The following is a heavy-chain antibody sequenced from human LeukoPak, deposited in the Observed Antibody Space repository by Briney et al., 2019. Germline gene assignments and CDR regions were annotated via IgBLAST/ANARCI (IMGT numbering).Heavy chain of an antibody. CDR1: GFTFSSYA. Sequence: PGGSLRLSCAASGFTFSSYAMSWVRQAPGKGLEWVSAISGSGGSTYYADSVKGRFTISRDNSKNTLYLQMNSLRAEDTAVYYCAKGSMPPGSSSLNYFDYWGQGTLVTVSS. V-gene: IGHV3-23*01. CDR3: AKGSMPPGSSSLNYFDY. J-gene: IGHJ4*02. CDR2: ISGSGGST. D-gene: IGHD6-13*01.